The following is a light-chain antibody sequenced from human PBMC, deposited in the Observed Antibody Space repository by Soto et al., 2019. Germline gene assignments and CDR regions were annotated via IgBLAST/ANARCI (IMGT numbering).Light chain of an antibody. CDR1: SSDVGGYNY. V-gene: IGLV2-11*01. CDR2: DVT. Sequence: QSALTQPRSVSGSPGQSITISCTGTSSDVGGYNYVSWYQQHPGKAPKLMIYDVTKRPSGVPDRFSGSKSGNTASLTISGLQAEDDADYYCFLHAGTYTYVFVTGTKLTVL. CDR3: FLHAGTYTYV. J-gene: IGLJ1*01.